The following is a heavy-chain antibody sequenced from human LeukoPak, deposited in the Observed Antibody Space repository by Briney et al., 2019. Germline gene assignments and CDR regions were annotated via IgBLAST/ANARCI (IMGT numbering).Heavy chain of an antibody. Sequence: PSETLSLTCTVSNDSISSNTYNWGWIRQPPGKGLEWIGSINYSGTTSYNPSLKSRVTISVDTSKNQFSLKLSSVTAADTAVYYCARDIGQLLPFDSWGQGTLVTVSS. CDR3: ARDIGQLLPFDS. D-gene: IGHD2-15*01. J-gene: IGHJ5*01. CDR2: INYSGTT. V-gene: IGHV4-39*07. CDR1: NDSISSNTYN.